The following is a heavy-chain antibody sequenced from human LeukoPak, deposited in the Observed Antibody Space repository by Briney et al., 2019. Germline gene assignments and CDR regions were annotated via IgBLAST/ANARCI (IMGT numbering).Heavy chain of an antibody. D-gene: IGHD2-15*01. V-gene: IGHV1-8*01. J-gene: IGHJ6*03. Sequence: GASMKVSCKASGYTFTSYDIHWVRQATGQGLEWMGWMNPNTVNTGYAQKFQGRVTITRNTSISTAYMELSSLRSEDTAVYYCARGGDYYYYMDVWGKGTTVTVSS. CDR3: ARGGDYYYYMDV. CDR2: MNPNTVNT. CDR1: GYTFTSYD.